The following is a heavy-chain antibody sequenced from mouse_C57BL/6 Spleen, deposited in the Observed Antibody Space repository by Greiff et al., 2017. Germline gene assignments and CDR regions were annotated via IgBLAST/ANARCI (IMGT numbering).Heavy chain of an antibody. CDR1: GYTFTSYW. J-gene: IGHJ3*01. CDR2: IDPSDSYT. Sequence: QVQLQQPGAELVRPGTSVKLSCKASGYTFTSYWMHWVKQRPGQGLEWIGVIDPSDSYTNYNQKFKGKATLTVDTSSSTAYMQLSSLTSEDSAVYYCARSGDYLAWFAYWGQGTLVTVSA. CDR3: ARSGDYLAWFAY. V-gene: IGHV1-59*01. D-gene: IGHD2-4*01.